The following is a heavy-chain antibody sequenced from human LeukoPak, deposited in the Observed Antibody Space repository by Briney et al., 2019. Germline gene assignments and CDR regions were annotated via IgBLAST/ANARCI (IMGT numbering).Heavy chain of an antibody. CDR3: ARGLPSSIRLYFDY. CDR1: GGSFSGYY. J-gene: IGHJ4*02. Sequence: PSETLSLTCAVYGGSFSGYYWSWIRQPPGKGLEWIGEINHSGSTNYNPSLKSRVTISVDTSKNQFSLKLSSVTAADTAVYYCARGLPSSIRLYFDYWGQGTLVTVSS. CDR2: INHSGST. V-gene: IGHV4-34*01. D-gene: IGHD2-2*01.